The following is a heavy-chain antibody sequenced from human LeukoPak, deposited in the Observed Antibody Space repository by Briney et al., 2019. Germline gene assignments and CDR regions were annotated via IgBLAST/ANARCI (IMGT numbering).Heavy chain of an antibody. V-gene: IGHV3-30*02. J-gene: IGHJ4*02. CDR2: IRYDGSNK. Sequence: PGGSLRLSCAASGFTFSSYGMHWVRQAPGKGLEWVAFIRYDGSNKYYADSVKGRFTISRDNAKNTLYLQMNSLRAEDTAVYYCAREESSSWYPPFDYWGQGTLVTVSS. D-gene: IGHD6-13*01. CDR1: GFTFSSYG. CDR3: AREESSSWYPPFDY.